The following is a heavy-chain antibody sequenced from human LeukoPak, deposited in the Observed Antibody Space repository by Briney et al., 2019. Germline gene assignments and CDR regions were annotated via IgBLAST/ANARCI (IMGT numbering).Heavy chain of an antibody. CDR3: ARHKLLGWLQSGYYFDY. CDR2: IYYSGSA. V-gene: IGHV4-59*08. D-gene: IGHD5-24*01. CDR1: GGSISSYY. J-gene: IGHJ4*02. Sequence: PSETLSLTCTVSGGSISSYYWSWIRQPPGKGLEWSGYIYYSGSANYNPSLKSRVTISVDTSKTQFSLKLSSVTAADTAVYYCARHKLLGWLQSGYYFDYWGQGTLVTVSS.